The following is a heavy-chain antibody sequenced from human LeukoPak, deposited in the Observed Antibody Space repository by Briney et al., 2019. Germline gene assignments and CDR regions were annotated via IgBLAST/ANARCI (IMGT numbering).Heavy chain of an antibody. J-gene: IGHJ4*02. CDR1: GFTFSDYY. V-gene: IGHV3-11*04. CDR2: ISSSGSTI. D-gene: IGHD2-2*01. CDR3: ARDRYCSSTSCYARVYGY. Sequence: GGSLRLSCAASGFTFSDYYMSWIRQAPGKGPEWVSYISSSGSTIYYADSVKGRFTNSRDNAKHSLHLQMNSLRAEDTAVYDCARDRYCSSTSCYARVYGYWGQGTLVTVSS.